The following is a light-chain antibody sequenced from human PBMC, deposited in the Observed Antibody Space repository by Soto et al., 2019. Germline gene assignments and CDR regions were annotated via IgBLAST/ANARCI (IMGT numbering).Light chain of an antibody. CDR1: QDIGNF. J-gene: IGKJ2*01. Sequence: DIQRTQSPSSVSASVRERVPITCRASQDIGNFLAWYQQTPGKAPKLLIHGASSLYRGVPSRFSGSGTGTAVTLTILSLQPEDFATYYCQQTRTSPRTFGQGTKLDI. V-gene: IGKV1-12*01. CDR2: GAS. CDR3: QQTRTSPRT.